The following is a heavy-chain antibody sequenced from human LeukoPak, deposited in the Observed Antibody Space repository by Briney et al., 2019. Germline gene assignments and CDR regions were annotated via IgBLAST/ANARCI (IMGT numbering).Heavy chain of an antibody. CDR3: ARRGDGYELDY. D-gene: IGHD5-24*01. Sequence: GGSLRLSCAASGFTFSSYGMHWVRQAPGKGLEWVAVISYDGSNKYYADSVKGRFTISRDNSKNTLYLQMNSLRAEDTAVYFCARRGDGYELDYWGQGTLVTVSS. J-gene: IGHJ4*02. V-gene: IGHV3-30*03. CDR1: GFTFSSYG. CDR2: ISYDGSNK.